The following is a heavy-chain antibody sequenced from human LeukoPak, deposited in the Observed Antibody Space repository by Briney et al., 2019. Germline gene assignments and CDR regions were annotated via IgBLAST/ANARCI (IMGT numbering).Heavy chain of an antibody. CDR2: IKQDGSEK. Sequence: GGSLRLSCAASGFTFSSYWTSWVRQAPGKGLEWVANIKQDGSEKYYVDSVKGRFTISRDNAKNSLYLQMNSLRAEDTAVYYCARERDGSNEGYWGQGTLVTVSS. V-gene: IGHV3-7*01. J-gene: IGHJ4*02. CDR3: ARERDGSNEGY. CDR1: GFTFSSYW. D-gene: IGHD1-1*01.